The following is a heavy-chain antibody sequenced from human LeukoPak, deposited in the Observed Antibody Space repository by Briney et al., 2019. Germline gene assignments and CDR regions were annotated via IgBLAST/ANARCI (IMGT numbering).Heavy chain of an antibody. CDR3: AKGYCSSTSCLKTD. V-gene: IGHV4-34*01. J-gene: IGHJ4*02. Sequence: SETLSLTCAVYGGSFSGYYWSWIRQPPGKGPEWIGEINHSGSTNYNPSLKSRVTISVDTSKNQFSLKLSSVTAADTAVYYCAKGYCSSTSCLKTDWGQGTLVTVSS. CDR1: GGSFSGYY. CDR2: INHSGST. D-gene: IGHD2-2*01.